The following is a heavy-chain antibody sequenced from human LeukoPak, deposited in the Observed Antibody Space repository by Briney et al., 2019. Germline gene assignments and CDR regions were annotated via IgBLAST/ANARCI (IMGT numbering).Heavy chain of an antibody. J-gene: IGHJ6*03. V-gene: IGHV1-46*01. CDR3: ASSDSSSWYSSYYYYYMDV. CDR1: GYTLTELS. CDR2: INPSGGST. Sequence: ASVKVSCKVSGYTLTELSMHWVRQAPGQGLEWMGIINPSGGSTSYAQKFQGRVTMTRDMSTSTVYMELSSLRSEDTAVYYCASSDSSSWYSSYYYYYMDVWGKGTTVTVSS. D-gene: IGHD6-13*01.